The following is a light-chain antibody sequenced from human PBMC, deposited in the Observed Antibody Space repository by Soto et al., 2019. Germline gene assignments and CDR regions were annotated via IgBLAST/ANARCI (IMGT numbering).Light chain of an antibody. J-gene: IGKJ5*01. CDR1: QTISSW. CDR3: QQYYSTPP. V-gene: IGKV1-5*03. Sequence: DIQMTQSPSTLSGSVGDRVTITCRASQTISSWLAWYQQKPGKAPKLLIYKASTLKSGVPSRFSGSGSGTEFTLTISSLQAEDVAVYYCQQYYSTPPFGQGTRLEIK. CDR2: KAS.